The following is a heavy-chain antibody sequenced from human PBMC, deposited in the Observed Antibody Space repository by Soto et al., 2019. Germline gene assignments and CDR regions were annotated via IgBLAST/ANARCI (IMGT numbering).Heavy chain of an antibody. V-gene: IGHV3-23*01. CDR1: GFTFSTSS. J-gene: IGHJ3*02. Sequence: HPGGSLRLSCATSGFTFSTSSMNWVRQAPGKGLEWVSGISGSGGSTYYADSVKGRFTISRDNSKNMLSLQMNSLRAEDTAVYYCAKGVDCSSTSCYRSAFDIWGQGTMVTVSS. CDR3: AKGVDCSSTSCYRSAFDI. CDR2: ISGSGGST. D-gene: IGHD2-2*01.